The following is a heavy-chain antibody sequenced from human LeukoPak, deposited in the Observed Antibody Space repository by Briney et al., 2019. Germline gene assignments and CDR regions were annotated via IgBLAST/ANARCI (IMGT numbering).Heavy chain of an antibody. CDR1: GYTFTSYG. D-gene: IGHD3-22*01. J-gene: IGHJ4*02. CDR3: ARDPPDYYGSSGYYDFDY. V-gene: IGHV1-18*01. Sequence: ASVKVSCKASGYTFTSYGISWVRQAPGQGLEWMGWISAYNGNTNYAQKLQGRVTMTTDTSTSTAYMELRSLRSDDTAVYYCARDPPDYYGSSGYYDFDYWGQGTLVTVSS. CDR2: ISAYNGNT.